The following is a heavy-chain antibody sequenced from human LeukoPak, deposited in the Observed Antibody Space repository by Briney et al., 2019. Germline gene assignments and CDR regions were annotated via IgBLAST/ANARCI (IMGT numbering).Heavy chain of an antibody. CDR3: ARASSGATYVWGSYRQMYYFDY. Sequence: PGGSLRLSYAASGFTFSSYWMSWVRQPPGKGLEWVANITQDGNEKYYVDSVKGRFTISRDNAKNSLYLQMNSLRAEDTAVYYCARASSGATYVWGSYRQMYYFDYWGQGTLVTVSS. J-gene: IGHJ4*02. D-gene: IGHD3-16*02. CDR1: GFTFSSYW. V-gene: IGHV3-7*01. CDR2: ITQDGNEK.